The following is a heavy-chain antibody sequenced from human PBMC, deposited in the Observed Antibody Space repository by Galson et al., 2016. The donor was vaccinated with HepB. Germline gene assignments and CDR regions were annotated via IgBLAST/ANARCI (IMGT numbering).Heavy chain of an antibody. V-gene: IGHV3-30-3*01. Sequence: SLRLSCAAPGFTLSRYHMHWVRQAPGKGLEWVALSFHDEDYTYYPDSVKGRFTISRDNTKDTLYLHMNSLRDEDTAVYYCTREANDAFDLWGQGTMVTVPS. CDR2: SFHDEDYT. CDR3: TREANDAFDL. CDR1: GFTLSRYH. J-gene: IGHJ3*01.